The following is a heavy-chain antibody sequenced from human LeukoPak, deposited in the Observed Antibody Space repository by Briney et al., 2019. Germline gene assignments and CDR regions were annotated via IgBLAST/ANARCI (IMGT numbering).Heavy chain of an antibody. J-gene: IGHJ4*02. Sequence: PSETLSLTCTVSGGSISSYYWSWIRQPPGKGLEWIGYIYYSGSTNYNPSLKSRVTISVDTSKNQFSLKLSSVTAADTAVYYCARGDWSGSYYFDYWGQGTLVTVSS. CDR1: GGSISSYY. D-gene: IGHD3-3*01. V-gene: IGHV4-59*01. CDR2: IYYSGST. CDR3: ARGDWSGSYYFDY.